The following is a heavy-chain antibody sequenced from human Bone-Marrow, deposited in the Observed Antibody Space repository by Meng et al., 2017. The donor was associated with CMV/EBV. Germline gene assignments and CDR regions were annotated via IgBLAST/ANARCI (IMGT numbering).Heavy chain of an antibody. CDR3: ARAPASDRSDF. CDR1: GYTFTGYY. CDR2: INPNTGVT. V-gene: IGHV1-2*02. Sequence: SCKASGYTFTGYYIHWVRQAPGQSLEWMGCINPNTGVTNYAQKFQGRVTMTRDTSITTAYMELNRLRSDDTAMYYCARAPASDRSDFWGQGTLVTVSS. J-gene: IGHJ4*02. D-gene: IGHD2-21*02.